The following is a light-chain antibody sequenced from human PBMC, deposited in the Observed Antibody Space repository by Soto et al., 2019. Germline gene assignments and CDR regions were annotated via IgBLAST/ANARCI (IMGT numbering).Light chain of an antibody. Sequence: EIMMTQSPVTLSVSPGERATLSCRASQSVNSNLAWYQQKPGQAPRLLIYGASTRATGIPASFIGNGSGTEFTLTASILHPEDFAVYYYQQYNNWPFTFGPGTKVDIK. CDR3: QQYNNWPFT. CDR2: GAS. J-gene: IGKJ3*01. V-gene: IGKV3-15*01. CDR1: QSVNSN.